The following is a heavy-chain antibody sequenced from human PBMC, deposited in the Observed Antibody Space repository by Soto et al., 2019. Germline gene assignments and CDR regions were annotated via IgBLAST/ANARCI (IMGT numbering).Heavy chain of an antibody. CDR3: AKHPTYYYGSGSYRIDDAFDI. V-gene: IGHV3-23*01. D-gene: IGHD3-10*01. J-gene: IGHJ3*02. Sequence: PGGSLRLSCEASGFSFSSFAMNWVRQAPGKGLEWVSAIGDSGASTYYADSVKGRFTISRDNSRNTLYLQLNSLRAEDTAVYYCAKHPTYYYGSGSYRIDDAFDIWGQGTMVTVSS. CDR2: IGDSGAST. CDR1: GFSFSSFA.